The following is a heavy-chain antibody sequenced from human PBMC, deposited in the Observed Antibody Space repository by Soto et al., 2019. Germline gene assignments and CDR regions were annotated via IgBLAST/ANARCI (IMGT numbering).Heavy chain of an antibody. D-gene: IGHD2-8*01. V-gene: IGHV3-30-3*01. CDR3: ARYAMAGYYFDS. J-gene: IGHJ4*02. CDR1: GFTFSTCA. CDR2: ISYDGSIE. Sequence: QVQLVESGGGVVQPGRSLRLSCVASGFTFSTCAIHWVRQAPGKGLEWVAGISYDGSIEYYPDSVKGQFSISRDNSKNTLYLQMNILRAEDTAVYYCARYAMAGYYFDSWGQGTLVTVS.